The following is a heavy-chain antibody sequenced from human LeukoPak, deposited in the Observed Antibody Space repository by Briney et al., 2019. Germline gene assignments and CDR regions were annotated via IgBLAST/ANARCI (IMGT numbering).Heavy chain of an antibody. D-gene: IGHD4-11*01. V-gene: IGHV3-7*01. Sequence: GGSLRLSCAASGFTFSSYWMSWVRQAPGKGLEWVANIKKDGSEKYYVDSVKGRFTISRDNAKNSLYLQMNSLRAEDTAVYYCARAVRDCSNYVLRFMDVWGKGTTVTVSS. CDR1: GFTFSSYW. CDR3: ARAVRDCSNYVLRFMDV. J-gene: IGHJ6*03. CDR2: IKKDGSEK.